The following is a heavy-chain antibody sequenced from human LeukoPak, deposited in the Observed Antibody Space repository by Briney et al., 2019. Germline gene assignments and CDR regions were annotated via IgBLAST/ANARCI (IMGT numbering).Heavy chain of an antibody. CDR1: GFSFSNYW. Sequence: QTGGSLTLSCAASGFSFSNYWMVWVRQAPGRGLVWVSNLNSDGSITNYADSVKGRSTISRDNAKNTLYLQMNSLRAEDTAVYYCARDPLQFTMVRGISDYFYYMDVWGKGTTVTVSS. CDR3: ARDPLQFTMVRGISDYFYYMDV. V-gene: IGHV3-74*01. J-gene: IGHJ6*03. CDR2: LNSDGSIT. D-gene: IGHD3-10*01.